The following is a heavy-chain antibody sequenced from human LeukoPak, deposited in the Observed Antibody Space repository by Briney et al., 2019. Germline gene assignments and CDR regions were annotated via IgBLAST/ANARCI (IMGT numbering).Heavy chain of an antibody. CDR3: ARRGPVSVPYDY. CDR2: ISTTGDNT. Sequence: GGSLRLSCTASGFTFSSYAFHWVRQAPGKGLEYVPAISTTGDNTYYANSVRGRFTISRDNSKNTLYLQMGSLRAEDMAVYYCARRGPVSVPYDYWGQGTLVTVSS. D-gene: IGHD2-2*01. V-gene: IGHV3-64*01. CDR1: GFTFSSYA. J-gene: IGHJ4*02.